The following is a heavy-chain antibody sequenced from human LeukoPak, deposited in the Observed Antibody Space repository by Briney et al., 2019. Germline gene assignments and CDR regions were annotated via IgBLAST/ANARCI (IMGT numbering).Heavy chain of an antibody. CDR3: ARYHCSSASCPSFDY. Sequence: KTSETLSLTCTVSGGSISSSSYYWGWIRQPPGKGLEWIGSIYYSGSTYYNPSLKSRVTIPVDTSKNQFSLKLSSVTAADTAVYYCARYHCSSASCPSFDYWGQGTLVTVSS. CDR1: GGSISSSSYY. V-gene: IGHV4-39*07. D-gene: IGHD2-2*01. J-gene: IGHJ4*02. CDR2: IYYSGST.